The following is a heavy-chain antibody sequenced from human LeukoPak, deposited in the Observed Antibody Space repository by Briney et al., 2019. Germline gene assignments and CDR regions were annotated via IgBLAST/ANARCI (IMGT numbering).Heavy chain of an antibody. CDR2: IGNKANSYTT. CDR3: ARKSKRGAARTGGYYYYGMDV. CDR1: GFTFSDYY. J-gene: IGHJ6*02. D-gene: IGHD3-10*01. Sequence: GGSLRLSCAASGFTFSDYYMDWVRQAPGMGLEWVGRIGNKANSYTTEYAASVSGRFTISRDDSKDSLCLQMNSLKTEDTAVYYCARKSKRGAARTGGYYYYGMDVGGQGTRFTVSS. V-gene: IGHV3-72*01.